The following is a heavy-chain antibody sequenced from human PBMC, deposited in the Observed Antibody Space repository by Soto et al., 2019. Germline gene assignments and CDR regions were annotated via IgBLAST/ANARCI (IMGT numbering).Heavy chain of an antibody. V-gene: IGHV4-34*01. CDR1: GGSFSGYY. Sequence: SETLSLTCAVYGGSFSGYYWSWIRQPPGKGLEWIGEINHSGITYYNPSLKSRVTISADTSKNQFSLKLSFVTAADTAVYYCARVVEDYGDYVPGFDPWGQGTLVNVSS. D-gene: IGHD4-17*01. CDR3: ARVVEDYGDYVPGFDP. J-gene: IGHJ5*02. CDR2: INHSGIT.